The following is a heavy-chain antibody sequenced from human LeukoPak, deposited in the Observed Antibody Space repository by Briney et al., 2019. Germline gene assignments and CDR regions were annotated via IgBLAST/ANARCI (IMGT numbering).Heavy chain of an antibody. CDR3: ARESWLYYYGSGSYWGWFDY. CDR2: IKHDGSEK. V-gene: IGHV3-7*04. CDR1: GFTFSSYW. Sequence: PGGSLRLSCAASGFTFSSYWMSWVRQAPGKGLEWVANIKHDGSEKYYVDSVKGRFTISRDNAKNSLYLQMNSLRAEDTAVYYCARESWLYYYGSGSYWGWFDYWGQGTLVTVSS. J-gene: IGHJ4*02. D-gene: IGHD3-10*01.